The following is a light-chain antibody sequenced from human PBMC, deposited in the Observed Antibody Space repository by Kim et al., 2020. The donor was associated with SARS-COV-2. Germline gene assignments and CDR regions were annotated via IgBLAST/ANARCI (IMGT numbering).Light chain of an antibody. Sequence: LSPGERATLSCRASQSVTSNYLAWYQQTPGQAPRLLIYGASNRATGIPDRFSGSGSGRDFTLTISRLEPEDFAVYYCQQYDSSPPITFGQGTRLEIK. CDR3: QQYDSSPPIT. J-gene: IGKJ5*01. CDR1: QSVTSNY. CDR2: GAS. V-gene: IGKV3-20*01.